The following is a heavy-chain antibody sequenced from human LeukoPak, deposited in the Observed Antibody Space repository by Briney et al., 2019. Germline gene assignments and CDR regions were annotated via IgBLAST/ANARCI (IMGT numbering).Heavy chain of an antibody. CDR3: ARDGIAAAGTRGWFDP. J-gene: IGHJ5*02. CDR1: GFTFSSYS. D-gene: IGHD6-13*01. Sequence: GGSLRLSCAASGFTFSSYSMNWVRQAPGKRLEWVSSISSSSSYIYYADSVKGRFTISRDNAKNSLYLQMNSLRAEDTAVYYCARDGIAAAGTRGWFDPWGQGTLVTVSS. V-gene: IGHV3-21*01. CDR2: ISSSSSYI.